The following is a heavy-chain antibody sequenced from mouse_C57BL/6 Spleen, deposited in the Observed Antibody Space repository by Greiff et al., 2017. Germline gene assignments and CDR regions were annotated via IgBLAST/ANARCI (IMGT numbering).Heavy chain of an antibody. Sequence: EVKLMESGPGLVKPSQSLSLTCSVTGYSITSGYYWNWIRQFPGNKLEWMGYISYDGSNNYNPSLKNRISITRDTSKNQFFLKLNSVTTEDTATYYCARGRLTGFAYWGQVTLVTVSA. CDR1: GYSITSGYY. CDR3: ARGRLTGFAY. CDR2: ISYDGSN. D-gene: IGHD4-1*01. J-gene: IGHJ3*01. V-gene: IGHV3-6*01.